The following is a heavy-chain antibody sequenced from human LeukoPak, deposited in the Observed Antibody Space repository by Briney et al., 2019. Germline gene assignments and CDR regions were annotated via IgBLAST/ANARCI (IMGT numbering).Heavy chain of an antibody. V-gene: IGHV3-23*01. J-gene: IGHJ4*02. CDR3: AKWPEGAMDYFDY. D-gene: IGHD3-16*01. Sequence: GGSLRLSCAASGFSFSSYAMTWARQAPVKGLEWVSAISGDGTRTYYADSVKGRFTISRDNSKNTLYLEMSSLRVEDTAIYYCAKWPEGAMDYFDYWDQGTLVTVSS. CDR1: GFSFSSYA. CDR2: ISGDGTRT.